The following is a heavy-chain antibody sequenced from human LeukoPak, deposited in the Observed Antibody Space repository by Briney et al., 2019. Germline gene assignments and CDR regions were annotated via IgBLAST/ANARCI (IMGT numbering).Heavy chain of an antibody. Sequence: SETLSLTCTVSGGSISSYYWSWIRQPPGKGLEWIGYIYYSGSTYYNPSLKSRVTISVDTSKDQFSLKLSSVTAEDTAVYYCARLGCSGGSCFSAWDDYWGQGTLVTVSS. CDR1: GGSISSYY. CDR3: ARLGCSGGSCFSAWDDY. J-gene: IGHJ4*02. D-gene: IGHD2-15*01. CDR2: IYYSGST. V-gene: IGHV4-59*08.